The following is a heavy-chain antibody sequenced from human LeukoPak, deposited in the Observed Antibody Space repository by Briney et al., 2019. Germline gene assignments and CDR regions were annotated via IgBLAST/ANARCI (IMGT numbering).Heavy chain of an antibody. D-gene: IGHD4-11*01. V-gene: IGHV4-59*01. J-gene: IGHJ6*03. Sequence: SETLSLTCTVSGGSISSYYWSWIRQPPGKGLEWIGYIYYSGSTNYNPSLKSRVTISVDTSKNQFSLKLSSVTAADTAVYYCARGPTVTTFYYYYYMDVWGKGTTVTVSS. CDR3: ARGPTVTTFYYYYYMDV. CDR1: GGSISSYY. CDR2: IYYSGST.